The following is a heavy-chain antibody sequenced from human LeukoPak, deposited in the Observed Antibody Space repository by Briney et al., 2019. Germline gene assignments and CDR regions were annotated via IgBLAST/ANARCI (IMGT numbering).Heavy chain of an antibody. D-gene: IGHD3/OR15-3a*01. Sequence: PSETLSLTCTVSGGSISSYYWSWIRQPPGKGLEWIGYIYYSASTNYNPSLKSRVTISVDTSKNQFSLKLSSVTAADTAVYYCARSHSVWTSFDYWGQGTLVTASS. CDR3: ARSHSVWTSFDY. CDR2: IYYSAST. CDR1: GGSISSYY. J-gene: IGHJ4*02. V-gene: IGHV4-59*01.